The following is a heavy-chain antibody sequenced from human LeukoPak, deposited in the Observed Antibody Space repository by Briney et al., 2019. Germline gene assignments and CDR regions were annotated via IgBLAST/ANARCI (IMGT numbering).Heavy chain of an antibody. CDR2: TYYRSKWYN. V-gene: IGHV6-1*01. CDR1: GDSVSGNSAA. CDR3: AREARITGIAAAGTGFDP. J-gene: IGHJ5*02. Sequence: SQTLSLTCAISGDSVSGNSAAWNWIRQSPSRGLEWLGRTYYRSKWYNDYAVSVKSRITINPDTSKNQFSLQLNSVTPEDTAVYYCAREARITGIAAAGTGFDPWGQGTLVTVSS. D-gene: IGHD6-13*01.